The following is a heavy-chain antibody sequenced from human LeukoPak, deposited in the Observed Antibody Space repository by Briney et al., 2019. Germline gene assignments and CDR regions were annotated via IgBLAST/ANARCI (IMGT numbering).Heavy chain of an antibody. D-gene: IGHD6-19*01. CDR2: IYYSGNT. Sequence: SETLSLTCSVSADSISRSSYFWGWIRQPPGKGLEWIANIYYSGNTFYNPSLKSRVTISLDRSKHQFSLELRSVTAADMAVYYCAAGIEVAGAPFDYWGQGTLVTVSS. V-gene: IGHV4-39*01. CDR3: AAGIEVAGAPFDY. CDR1: ADSISRSSYF. J-gene: IGHJ4*02.